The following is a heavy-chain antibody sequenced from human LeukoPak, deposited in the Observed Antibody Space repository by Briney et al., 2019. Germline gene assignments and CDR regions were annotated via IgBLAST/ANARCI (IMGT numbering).Heavy chain of an antibody. CDR3: ARVRYCSSTSCYIFDY. J-gene: IGHJ4*02. CDR2: INWNGGST. V-gene: IGHV3-20*04. D-gene: IGHD2-2*02. Sequence: GSLRLSCAASGFTFDDYGMSWVRQAPGKGLEWVSGINWNGGSTGYADSVKGRFTISRDNAKNSLYLQMNSLRAEDTALYYCARVRYCSSTSCYIFDYWGQGTLVTVSS. CDR1: GFTFDDYG.